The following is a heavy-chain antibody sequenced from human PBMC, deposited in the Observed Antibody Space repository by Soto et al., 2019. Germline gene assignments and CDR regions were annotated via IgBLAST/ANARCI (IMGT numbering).Heavy chain of an antibody. CDR2: IKQDGSEK. CDR3: ARDLDYDSSGSNPYFDY. D-gene: IGHD3-22*01. Sequence: GGSLRLSCAASGFTFSSYWMSWVRQAPGKGLEWVANIKQDGSEKYYVDSVKGRFTISRDNAKNSLYLQMDSLRAEDTAVYYCARDLDYDSSGSNPYFDYWGQGTLVTVSS. V-gene: IGHV3-7*01. J-gene: IGHJ4*02. CDR1: GFTFSSYW.